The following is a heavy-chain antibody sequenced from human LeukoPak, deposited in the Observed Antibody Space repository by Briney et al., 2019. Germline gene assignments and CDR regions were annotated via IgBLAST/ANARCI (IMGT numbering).Heavy chain of an antibody. D-gene: IGHD2-15*01. V-gene: IGHV4-61*01. J-gene: IGHJ4*02. CDR2: IYYSGST. CDR1: GGSVSSGSYY. CDR3: ATYARGYCSGGSCYYFDY. Sequence: SETLSLTCTVSGGSVSSGSYYWSWIRQPPGKGLEWIGYIYYSGSTNYNPPLKSRVTISVDTSKNQFSLKLSSVTAADTAVYYCATYARGYCSGGSCYYFDYWGQGTLVTVSS.